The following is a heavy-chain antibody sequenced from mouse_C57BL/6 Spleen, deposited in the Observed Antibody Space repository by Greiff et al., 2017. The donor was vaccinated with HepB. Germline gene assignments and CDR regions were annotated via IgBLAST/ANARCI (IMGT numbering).Heavy chain of an antibody. V-gene: IGHV5-4*01. CDR3: ARENSVYYYGSSYPAY. Sequence: DVQLVESGGGLVKPGGSLKLSCAASGFTFSSYAMSWVRQTPEKRLEWVATISDGGSYTYYPDNVKGRFTISRDNAKNNLYLQMSHLKSEDTAMYYCARENSVYYYGSSYPAYWGQGTLVTVSA. J-gene: IGHJ3*01. CDR1: GFTFSSYA. D-gene: IGHD1-1*01. CDR2: ISDGGSYT.